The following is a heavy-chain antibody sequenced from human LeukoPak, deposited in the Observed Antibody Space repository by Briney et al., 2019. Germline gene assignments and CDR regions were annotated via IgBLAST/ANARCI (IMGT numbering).Heavy chain of an antibody. D-gene: IGHD2-15*01. J-gene: IGHJ6*04. Sequence: SETPSLTCTVSGGSISGYFWSWIRQPPGEGLEWIGYIYYRGNTIYNLSLKSRATISVDTSKNLFSLELTSVTTADTAVYYCARHADIAAYREGLDVWGRGTTVTVSP. CDR1: GGSISGYF. CDR2: IYYRGNT. V-gene: IGHV4-59*01. CDR3: ARHADIAAYREGLDV.